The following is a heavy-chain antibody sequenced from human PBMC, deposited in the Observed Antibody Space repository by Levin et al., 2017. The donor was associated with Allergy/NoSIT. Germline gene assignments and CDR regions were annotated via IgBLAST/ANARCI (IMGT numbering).Heavy chain of an antibody. CDR3: ARPNYDILTGYYYAEFDY. V-gene: IGHV1-69*01. Sequence: GGSLRLSCKASGGTFSSYAISWVRQAPGQGLEWMGGIIPIFGTANYAQKFQGRVTITADESTSTAYMELSSLRSEDTAVYYCARPNYDILTGYYYAEFDYWGQGTLVTVSS. CDR2: IIPIFGTA. D-gene: IGHD3-9*01. J-gene: IGHJ4*02. CDR1: GGTFSSYA.